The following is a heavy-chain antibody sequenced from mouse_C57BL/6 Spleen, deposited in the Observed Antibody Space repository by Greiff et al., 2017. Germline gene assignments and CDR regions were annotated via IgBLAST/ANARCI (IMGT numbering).Heavy chain of an antibody. D-gene: IGHD2-3*01. V-gene: IGHV5-16*01. J-gene: IGHJ4*01. CDR2: INYDGSST. CDR1: GFTFSDYY. CDR3: ARYALYDGYYAMDV. Sequence: EVMLVESEGGLVQPGSSMKLSCTASGFTFSDYYMAWVRQVPEKGLEWVANINYDGSSTYYLASLKSRFIISRDNAKNILYLQMSSLNSEDTATYYCARYALYDGYYAMDVWGQGTSVTVSS.